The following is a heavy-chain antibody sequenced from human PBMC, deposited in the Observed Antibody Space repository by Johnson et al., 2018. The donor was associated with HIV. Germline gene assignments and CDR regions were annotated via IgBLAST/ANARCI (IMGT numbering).Heavy chain of an antibody. CDR1: GFIVSYNY. Sequence: VQLVESGGGLVQPGGSLRLSCAASGFIVSYNYMNWVGQAPGKGLARVSIIYSDSDTYYADSVKGRFTISSDNSKTTLYLHMNSRRAEEPAVYYCSREQLVLGAFRSDAFDIWGQGTMVTVSS. D-gene: IGHD6-13*01. CDR2: IYSDSDT. J-gene: IGHJ3*02. V-gene: IGHV3-66*01. CDR3: SREQLVLGAFRSDAFDI.